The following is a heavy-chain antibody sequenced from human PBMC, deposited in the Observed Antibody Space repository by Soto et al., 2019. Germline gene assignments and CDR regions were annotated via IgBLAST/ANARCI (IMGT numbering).Heavy chain of an antibody. D-gene: IGHD2-2*01. CDR3: ARTVKLTPQNCSSTSCYAGGNDY. Sequence: ASVKVSCKASGYTFTSYGISWVRQAPGQGLEWMGWISAYNGNTNYAQKLQGRVTMTTDTSTSTAYMELRSLRSDGTAVYYCARTVKLTPQNCSSTSCYAGGNDYWGQGTLVTVSS. J-gene: IGHJ4*02. CDR1: GYTFTSYG. V-gene: IGHV1-18*01. CDR2: ISAYNGNT.